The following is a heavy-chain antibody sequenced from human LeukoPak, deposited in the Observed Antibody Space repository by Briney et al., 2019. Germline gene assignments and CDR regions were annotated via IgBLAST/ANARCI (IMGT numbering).Heavy chain of an antibody. CDR2: ISSGGDTT. D-gene: IGHD3-3*01. Sequence: GGSLRLSCAASGFTFSSYEMIWVRQSPGKGLEWISYISSGGDTTYYADSVTGRFTISRDNAKNSLDLQMNSLRAEDTAVYYCARWATSFDLWGRGILVTVSS. CDR1: GFTFSSYE. J-gene: IGHJ4*02. CDR3: ARWATSFDL. V-gene: IGHV3-48*03.